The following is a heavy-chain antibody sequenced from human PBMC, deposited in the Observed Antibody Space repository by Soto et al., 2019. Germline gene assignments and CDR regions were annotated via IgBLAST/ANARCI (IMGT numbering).Heavy chain of an antibody. J-gene: IGHJ5*02. Sequence: EVQVVESGGGLVKPGGSLTLSCNFTFSLYSMNWVRQAPGKGLEWVASISSGAAYIKYADSVQGRFTISRDNAKSSVSLQMSSLRVEDTAVYFCTRDEGGSYDSWFQPWGQGTQVTVSA. CDR1: TFSLYS. V-gene: IGHV3-21*01. CDR3: TRDEGGSYDSWFQP. D-gene: IGHD1-26*01. CDR2: ISSGAAYI.